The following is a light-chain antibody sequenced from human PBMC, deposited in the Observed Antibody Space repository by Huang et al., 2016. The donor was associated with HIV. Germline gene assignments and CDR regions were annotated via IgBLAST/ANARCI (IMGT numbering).Light chain of an antibody. V-gene: IGKV3-20*01. CDR1: QSVNSKY. J-gene: IGKJ4*01. CDR2: GAS. CDR3: QQYGSSPTT. Sequence: EIVLTQSPGTLSLSPGERATLSCRASQSVNSKYLAWYQQKPGQAPRLLIYGASTRATGIPDRFSGSGSGTDFTLTISRLEPEDFAVYYCQQYGSSPTTFGGGTRVEI.